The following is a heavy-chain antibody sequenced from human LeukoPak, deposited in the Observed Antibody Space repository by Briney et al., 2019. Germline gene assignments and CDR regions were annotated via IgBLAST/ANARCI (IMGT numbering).Heavy chain of an antibody. D-gene: IGHD2-2*01. CDR1: GYTFTGYY. J-gene: IGHJ5*02. Sequence: GASVKVSCKASGYTFTGYYLHWVRQAPGQGLEWMGWINPNTGGTNYAQKFQGRVTMTRDTSISTAYMEVTRLRSDDTAVYYCARALVPAAQSLSSWGQGTLVTVSS. CDR2: INPNTGGT. V-gene: IGHV1-2*02. CDR3: ARALVPAAQSLSS.